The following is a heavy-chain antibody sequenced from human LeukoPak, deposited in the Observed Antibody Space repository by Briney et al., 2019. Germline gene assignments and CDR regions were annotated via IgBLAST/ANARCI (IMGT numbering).Heavy chain of an antibody. CDR2: ISGSGGST. CDR1: GFTFSSYA. CDR3: ASPYSSSWYRRGEYFQH. Sequence: GGSLRLSCAASGFTFSSYAMSWVRQAPGKGLEWVSAISGSGGSTYYADSVKGRFTISRDNSKNTLYLQMNSLRAEDTAVYYCASPYSSSWYRRGEYFQHWGQGTLVTVSS. J-gene: IGHJ1*01. V-gene: IGHV3-23*01. D-gene: IGHD6-13*01.